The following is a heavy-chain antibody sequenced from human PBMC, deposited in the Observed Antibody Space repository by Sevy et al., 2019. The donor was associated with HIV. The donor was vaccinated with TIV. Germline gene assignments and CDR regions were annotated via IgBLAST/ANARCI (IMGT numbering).Heavy chain of an antibody. CDR1: GFTFSNFE. CDR3: ARATYYYDSSGPYYFDY. CDR2: ITSSGSTI. J-gene: IGHJ4*02. Sequence: GGSLRLSCAASGFTFSNFEMNWVRQAPGKGLEWISYITSSGSTIYYADSVQGRFTISRDNAKNSLFLQMNSLRADDTAVYYYARATYYYDSSGPYYFDYWGQGTLVTVSS. D-gene: IGHD3-22*01. V-gene: IGHV3-48*03.